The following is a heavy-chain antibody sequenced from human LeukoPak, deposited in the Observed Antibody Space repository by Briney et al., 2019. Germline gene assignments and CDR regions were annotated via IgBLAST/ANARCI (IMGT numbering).Heavy chain of an antibody. Sequence: GGSLRLSCAAYGFTFSTYAMSWVRLAPGKGLEWVSTISDSGGNTYYADSVKGRFTISRDNSKDTLYLQMNSLRAEDTAFYYCAKSHSVAQRGYFDFWGQGTLVTVSS. V-gene: IGHV3-23*01. D-gene: IGHD3-10*01. CDR3: AKSHSVAQRGYFDF. CDR1: GFTFSTYA. CDR2: ISDSGGNT. J-gene: IGHJ4*02.